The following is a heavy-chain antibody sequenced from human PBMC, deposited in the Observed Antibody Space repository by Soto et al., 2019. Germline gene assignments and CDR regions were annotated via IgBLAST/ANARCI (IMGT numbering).Heavy chain of an antibody. D-gene: IGHD3-10*01. Sequence: GGSLRLSCAASGFTFSSYAMHWVRQAPGKGLEWVAVISYDGSNKYYADSVKGRFTISRDNSKNTLYLQMNSLRAEDTAVYYCARESWFGESDPWGQGTLVTVYS. CDR3: ARESWFGESDP. CDR1: GFTFSSYA. V-gene: IGHV3-30-3*01. J-gene: IGHJ5*02. CDR2: ISYDGSNK.